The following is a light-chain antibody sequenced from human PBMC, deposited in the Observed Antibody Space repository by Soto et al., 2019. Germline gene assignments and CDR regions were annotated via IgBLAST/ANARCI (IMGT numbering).Light chain of an antibody. CDR1: QSVSSN. CDR2: GAS. J-gene: IGKJ5*01. V-gene: IGKV3-15*01. CDR3: QHYGASPIT. Sequence: EIVLTQSPGTLSLSPGERATLSCRASQSVSSNLAWYQQKPGQAPRLLIYGASTRATGIPARFSGSGSGTEFTLTISSLQSEDFAVYYCQHYGASPITFGQGTRLEIK.